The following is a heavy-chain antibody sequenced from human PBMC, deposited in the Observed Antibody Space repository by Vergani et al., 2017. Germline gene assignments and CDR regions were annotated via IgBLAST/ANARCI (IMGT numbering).Heavy chain of an antibody. CDR3: ARVMYRDEASTGYRLEGMDI. CDR2: AHRSGST. J-gene: IGHJ6*02. D-gene: IGHD3-9*01. CDR1: GFSIRSGYY. Sequence: QVQLQESGPGLVKPSETLSLTCAVVGFSIRSGYYWGWIRQPPGKGLEWIGSAHRSGSTNYNPSLNSRVTMSVDTSKNQFSLKLRSVTAADTAVYFCARVMYRDEASTGYRLEGMDIWGQGTTVTISS. V-gene: IGHV4-38-2*01.